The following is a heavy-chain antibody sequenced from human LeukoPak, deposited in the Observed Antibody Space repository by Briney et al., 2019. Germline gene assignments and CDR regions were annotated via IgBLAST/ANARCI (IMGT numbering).Heavy chain of an antibody. V-gene: IGHV1-24*01. CDR1: GGTFSSYA. CDR3: ARGDDFDY. Sequence: ASVKVSCKASGGTFSSYAISWVRQAPGKGLEWMGGFDPEDGETIYAQKFQGRVTMTEDTSTDTAYMELSSLRSEDTAVYYCARGDDFDYWGQGTLVTVSS. CDR2: FDPEDGET. D-gene: IGHD3-10*01. J-gene: IGHJ4*02.